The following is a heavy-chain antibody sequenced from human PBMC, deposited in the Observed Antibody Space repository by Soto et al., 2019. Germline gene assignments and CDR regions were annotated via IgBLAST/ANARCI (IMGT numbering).Heavy chain of an antibody. V-gene: IGHV1-3*01. CDR2: INAGNGNT. D-gene: IGHD3-9*01. J-gene: IGHJ3*02. CDR3: ARPMNYDMLSRDAFDI. Sequence: SVEVTCAACGDTFTSYAIRWARQYPGQRLEWMGWINAGNGNTKYSQKFQGRVTITRDTSASTAYMELSSLRSEDTAVYYCARPMNYDMLSRDAFDIWGQGTMVTVSS. CDR1: GDTFTSYA.